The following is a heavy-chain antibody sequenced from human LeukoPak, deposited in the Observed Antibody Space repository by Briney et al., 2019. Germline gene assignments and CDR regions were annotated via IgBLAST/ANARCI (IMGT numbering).Heavy chain of an antibody. CDR3: ARWGIAGVYYYYYGMDV. D-gene: IGHD3-16*01. J-gene: IGHJ6*02. CDR1: GFTVSSNY. Sequence: GGSLRLSCAASGFTVSSNYMSWVRQAPGKGLEWVSVIYSGGSTYYADSVKGRFTISRDNSKNTLYLQMNSLRAEDTAVYYCARWGIAGVYYYYYGMDVWGQGTTVTVSS. V-gene: IGHV3-53*01. CDR2: IYSGGST.